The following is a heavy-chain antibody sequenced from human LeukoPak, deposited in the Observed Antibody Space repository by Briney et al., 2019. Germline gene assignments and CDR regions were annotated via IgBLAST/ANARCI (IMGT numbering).Heavy chain of an antibody. V-gene: IGHV4-59*08. CDR1: GGSISSYY. J-gene: IGHJ6*03. Sequence: SETLSLTCTVSGGSISSYYWSWIRQPPGKGLEWIGHIYYSGSTNYNPSLKSRVTISVDTSKNQFSLKLSSVTAADTAVYYCARRVAGPRDYYYMDVWGKGTTVTVSS. CDR3: ARRVAGPRDYYYMDV. D-gene: IGHD6-19*01. CDR2: IYYSGST.